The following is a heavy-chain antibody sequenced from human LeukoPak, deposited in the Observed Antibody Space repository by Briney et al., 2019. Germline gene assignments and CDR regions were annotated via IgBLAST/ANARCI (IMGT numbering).Heavy chain of an antibody. Sequence: GASVKVSCKASGYTFTGYYMHWVRQAPGQGLEWMGWINPNSGGTNYAQKFQGRVTMTRDTSISTAYMELSRLRSDDTAVYYCGREVSGTYYYGCSGYPQELYEDYWGQGTLVPVSS. CDR3: GREVSGTYYYGCSGYPQELYEDY. J-gene: IGHJ4*02. CDR2: INPNSGGT. V-gene: IGHV1-2*02. D-gene: IGHD3-22*01. CDR1: GYTFTGYY.